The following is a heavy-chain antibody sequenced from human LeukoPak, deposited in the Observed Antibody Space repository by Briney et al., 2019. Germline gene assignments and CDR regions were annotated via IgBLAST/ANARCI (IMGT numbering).Heavy chain of an antibody. D-gene: IGHD5-12*01. CDR2: NSGSGGST. CDR1: GFTFRNYP. J-gene: IGHJ3*02. CDR3: AKALLGYSGYDSFDI. V-gene: IGHV3-23*01. Sequence: GGSRRLSCAASGFTFRNYPVGWARQTPGEGRGWVCANSGSGGSTYYADSVKGRFTISRDNSKNTLYLQMNSLRVEDTAVYYCAKALLGYSGYDSFDIWGQGTMVTVSS.